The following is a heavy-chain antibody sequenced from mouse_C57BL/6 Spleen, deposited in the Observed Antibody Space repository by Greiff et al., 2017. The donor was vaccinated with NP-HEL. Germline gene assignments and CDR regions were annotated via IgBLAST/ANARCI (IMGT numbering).Heavy chain of an antibody. Sequence: VQLQQSGAELMKPGASVKLSCKATGYTFTGYWIEWVKQRPGHGLEWIGEILPGSGSTNDNEKFKGKATFTADTSSNTAYMQLSSLTTEDSAIYYCARDYYAQGYYAMDYWGQGTSVTVSS. CDR2: ILPGSGST. D-gene: IGHD2-1*01. V-gene: IGHV1-9*01. J-gene: IGHJ4*01. CDR1: GYTFTGYW. CDR3: ARDYYAQGYYAMDY.